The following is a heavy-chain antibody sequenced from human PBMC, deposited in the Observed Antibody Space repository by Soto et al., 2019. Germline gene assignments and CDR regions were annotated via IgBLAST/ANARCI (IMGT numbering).Heavy chain of an antibody. J-gene: IGHJ4*02. CDR3: ARVDHRGYFAILTDY. CDR2: IYDSVNT. CDR1: GDSLSSGGHY. Sequence: PSETLSLTCTVSGDSLSSGGHYWSWIRQHPGKGLEWIGHIYDSVNTYYSPSLRSRVTISADMSKNQFSLNLRSVTAADTAVCYCARVDHRGYFAILTDYRGQGTLVTVSS. D-gene: IGHD3-9*01. V-gene: IGHV4-31*03.